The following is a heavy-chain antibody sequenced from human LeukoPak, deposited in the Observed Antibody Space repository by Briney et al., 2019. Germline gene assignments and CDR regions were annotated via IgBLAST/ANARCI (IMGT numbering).Heavy chain of an antibody. D-gene: IGHD1-26*01. V-gene: IGHV1-8*01. CDR2: MNPNSGNT. CDR3: ARAPYSGSLDAFDI. J-gene: IGHJ3*02. Sequence: ASVTVSCKASGYTFTSYDINWVRQAPGQGLEWMGWMNPNSGNTGYAQKFQGRVTMTRNTSISTAYMELSSLRSEDTAVYYCARAPYSGSLDAFDIWGQGTMVTVSS. CDR1: GYTFTSYD.